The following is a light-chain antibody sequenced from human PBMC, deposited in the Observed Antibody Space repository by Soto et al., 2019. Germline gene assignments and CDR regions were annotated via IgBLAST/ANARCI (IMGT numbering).Light chain of an antibody. V-gene: IGKV1-9*01. CDR2: AAS. J-gene: IGKJ4*01. CDR3: QQFDDLLT. Sequence: IQLTQSPSSLSASVGDRVTITCRASQGISSYLAWYQQKPGKAPKLLIYAASTLQSGVPSRFSGSGSGTDFTLTISSLQPEDVATYYCQQFDDLLTFGGGTSVEIK. CDR1: QGISSY.